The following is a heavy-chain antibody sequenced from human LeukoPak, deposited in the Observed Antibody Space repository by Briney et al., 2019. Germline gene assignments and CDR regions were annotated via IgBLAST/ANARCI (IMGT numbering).Heavy chain of an antibody. CDR1: GFTFSLYS. CDR2: IVQDGSEK. CDR3: ARVDYGDYGFDY. J-gene: IGHJ4*02. Sequence: PGGSLRLSCAASGFTFSLYSMSWVRQAPGEGLEGVANIVQDGSEKHYVDSVKGRFTISRDNAKNSLYLQMNSLRAEDTAVYYCARVDYGDYGFDYWGQGTLVTVSS. D-gene: IGHD4-17*01. V-gene: IGHV3-7*02.